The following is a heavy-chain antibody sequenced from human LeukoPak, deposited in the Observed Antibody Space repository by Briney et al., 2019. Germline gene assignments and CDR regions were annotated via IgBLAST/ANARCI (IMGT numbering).Heavy chain of an antibody. CDR2: IYYSGST. CDR1: GGSISSGVSY. D-gene: IGHD5-12*01. V-gene: IGHV4-31*03. Sequence: SQTLSLTCTVSGGSISSGVSYWSWIRQHPGKGLEWIAYIYYSGSTSYNPSLKSRVTISVDTSKNQFSLKLSSVTAADTAVYYCARDYRFDSGYDLLDAFDVWGQGTMVTVSS. CDR3: ARDYRFDSGYDLLDAFDV. J-gene: IGHJ3*01.